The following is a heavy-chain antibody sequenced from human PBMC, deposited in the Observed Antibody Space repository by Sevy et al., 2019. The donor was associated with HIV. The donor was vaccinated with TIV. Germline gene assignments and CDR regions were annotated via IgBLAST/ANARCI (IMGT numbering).Heavy chain of an antibody. CDR1: GFTVSSNY. V-gene: IGHV3-53*01. J-gene: IGHJ4*02. D-gene: IGHD3-22*01. Sequence: ERSLRLSCAASGFTVSSNYMSWVRQAPGKGLEWVSIIYSGGNTYYADSVKGRFTISRDTSKNTLYLQMNSLRAEDTAVYHCASNYENSGYFEYWGQGTLVIVSS. CDR2: IYSGGNT. CDR3: ASNYENSGYFEY.